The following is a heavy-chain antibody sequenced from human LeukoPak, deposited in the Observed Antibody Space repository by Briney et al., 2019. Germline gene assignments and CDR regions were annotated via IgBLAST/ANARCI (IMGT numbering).Heavy chain of an antibody. CDR1: GGSISSGSYY. J-gene: IGHJ4*02. CDR3: ARGYSSSN. Sequence: PSETLSLTFTVSGGSISSGSYYWSWIRQPAGKGLEWIGRIYTSGSTNYNPSLKSRVTISVDTSKNQFSLKLSSVTAADTAVYYCARGYSSSNWGQGTLVTVSS. CDR2: IYTSGST. V-gene: IGHV4-61*02. D-gene: IGHD6-13*01.